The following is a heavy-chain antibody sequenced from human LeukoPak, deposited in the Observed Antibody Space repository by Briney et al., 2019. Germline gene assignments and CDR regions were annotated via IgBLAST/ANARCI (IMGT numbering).Heavy chain of an antibody. J-gene: IGHJ6*02. D-gene: IGHD3-22*01. CDR1: GGTFSSYA. CDR2: IIPIFGTA. V-gene: IGHV1-69*01. CDR3: ERVRRYDSSGYYHVTSYYYYGMDV. Sequence: GASVKVSCKASGGTFSSYAISWVRQAPGQGLEWMGGIIPIFGTANYAQKFQGRVTIAPDESTSTAYLELSSLRSEDTAVYYCERVRRYDSSGYYHVTSYYYYGMDVWGQGTTVTVSS.